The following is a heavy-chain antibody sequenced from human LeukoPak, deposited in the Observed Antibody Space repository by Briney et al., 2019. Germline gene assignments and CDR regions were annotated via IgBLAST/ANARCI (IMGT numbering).Heavy chain of an antibody. CDR3: ARDKTTYYYYYMDV. J-gene: IGHJ6*03. CDR2: IYTSGST. Sequence: SETLSLTCTVSGSMYNYYWSWIRQPAGKGLEWIGRIYTSGSTNYNPSLKSRVTISVDTSKNQFSLKLSSVTAADTAVYYCARDKTTYYYYYMDVWGKGTTVTVSS. V-gene: IGHV4-4*07. CDR1: GSMYNYY. D-gene: IGHD1-7*01.